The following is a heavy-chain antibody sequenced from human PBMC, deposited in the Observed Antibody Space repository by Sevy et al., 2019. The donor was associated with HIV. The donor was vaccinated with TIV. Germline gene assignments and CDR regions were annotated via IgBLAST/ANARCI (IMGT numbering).Heavy chain of an antibody. CDR2: IYDSGDT. D-gene: IGHD3-22*01. V-gene: IGHV4-4*02. CDR3: ASEGYYDVSGYPRHYFDY. J-gene: IGHJ4*02. CDR1: GGSNSRNNW. Sequence: SETLSLTCAVSGGSNSRNNWCSWVRQPPGKGLEWIGGIYDSGDTNFNPTLKSRVTISMDKSKNQFSLKLASLTAADTAVYYCASEGYYDVSGYPRHYFDYWGQGALVTVSS.